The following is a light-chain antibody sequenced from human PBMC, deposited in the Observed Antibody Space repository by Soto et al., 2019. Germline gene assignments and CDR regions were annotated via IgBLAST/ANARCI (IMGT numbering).Light chain of an antibody. CDR1: QSVSST. CDR3: QQYNDWPRT. V-gene: IGKV3-15*01. Sequence: EIVMTQSPATLSVSPGERATLSCRASQSVSSTLAWYQQKPGQAPRLLIYGASTRATGIPARFSGSGSGTEFTLTISSLQSEDFAVYYCQQYNDWPRTFGQGTKGDIK. J-gene: IGKJ1*01. CDR2: GAS.